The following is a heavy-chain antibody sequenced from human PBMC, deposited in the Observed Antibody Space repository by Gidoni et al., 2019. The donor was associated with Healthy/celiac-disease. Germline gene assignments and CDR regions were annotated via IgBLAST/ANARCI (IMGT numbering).Heavy chain of an antibody. CDR2: ISGSGGST. V-gene: IGHV3-23*01. CDR1: GFTFSSYA. J-gene: IGHJ4*02. Sequence: EVQLLESGGGLVQPGGSLRLSCAASGFTFSSYAMSWVRQAPGKGLAWVSAISGSGGSTYYADSVKGRFTISRDKSKNTLYLQMNSLRAEDTAVYYCAKGPVLVAGPYYFDYWGQGTLVTVSS. D-gene: IGHD2-2*01. CDR3: AKGPVLVAGPYYFDY.